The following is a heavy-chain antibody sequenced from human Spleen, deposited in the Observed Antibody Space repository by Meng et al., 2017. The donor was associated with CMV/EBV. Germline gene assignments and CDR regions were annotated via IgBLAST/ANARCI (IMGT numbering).Heavy chain of an antibody. J-gene: IGHJ4*02. Sequence: TCTVSSGSVSGGGYYWSWIRQPPGKGLEWIGYIYYSGSTNYNSSLKSRVTISIDTSKNQFSLKLRSVTAADTAVYYCARAVRSSHFDYWAREPWSPSPQ. CDR2: IYYSGST. CDR3: ARAVRSSHFDY. D-gene: IGHD4-17*01. V-gene: IGHV4-61*08. CDR1: SGSVSGGGYY.